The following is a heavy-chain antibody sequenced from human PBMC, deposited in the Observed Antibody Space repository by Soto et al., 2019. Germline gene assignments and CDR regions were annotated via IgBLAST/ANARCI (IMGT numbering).Heavy chain of an antibody. CDR1: GGSISSYY. CDR2: IYYSGST. Sequence: SETLSLTCTVSGGSISSYYWSWIRQPPGKGLEWIGYIYYSGSTNYNPSLKSRVTISVDTSKNQFSLKLSSVTAADTAVYYCASSIGNSSWYDYYYYMDVWGKGTTVTVSS. D-gene: IGHD6-13*01. J-gene: IGHJ6*03. CDR3: ASSIGNSSWYDYYYYMDV. V-gene: IGHV4-59*08.